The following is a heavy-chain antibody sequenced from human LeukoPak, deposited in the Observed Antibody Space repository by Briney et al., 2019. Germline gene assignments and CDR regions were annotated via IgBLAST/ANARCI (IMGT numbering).Heavy chain of an antibody. CDR1: GFTFSSYW. J-gene: IGHJ4*02. D-gene: IGHD2-15*01. CDR2: IKQDGSEK. V-gene: IGHV3-7*01. Sequence: GGSLRLSCAASGFTFSSYWMGWVRQAPGKGLEWVANIKQDGSEKHYVDSVKGRFTISRDNAKNSLYLQMNSLRAEDTAVYYCASLVVVVAASDYWGQGTLVTVSS. CDR3: ASLVVVVAASDY.